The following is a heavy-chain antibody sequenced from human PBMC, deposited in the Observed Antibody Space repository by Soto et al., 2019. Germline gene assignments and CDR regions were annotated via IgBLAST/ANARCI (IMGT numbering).Heavy chain of an antibody. D-gene: IGHD3-22*01. V-gene: IGHV4-28*01. CDR1: GYSISSSNW. J-gene: IGHJ4*02. CDR2: IYYSGST. Sequence: PSETLSLTCAVSGYSISSSNWWGWIRQPPGKGLEWIGYIYYSGSTYYNPSLKSRVTMSVDRSKNQFSLKLSSVTAADTAVYYCASSNYDSPIPLYYWGQGTLVTVSS. CDR3: ASSNYDSPIPLYY.